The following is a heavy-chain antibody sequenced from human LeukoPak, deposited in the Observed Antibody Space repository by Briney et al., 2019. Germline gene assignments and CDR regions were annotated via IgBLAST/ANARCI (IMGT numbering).Heavy chain of an antibody. CDR1: GGSISSYY. J-gene: IGHJ5*02. D-gene: IGHD3-10*01. CDR2: IYYSGST. V-gene: IGHV4-59*12. CDR3: ARARRLWFGELLS. Sequence: PSETLSLTCTVSGGSISSYYWSWIRQPPGKGLEWIGYIYYSGSTNYNPSLKSRVTISVDTSKNQFSLKLSSVTAADTAVYYCARARRLWFGELLSWGQGTLVTVSS.